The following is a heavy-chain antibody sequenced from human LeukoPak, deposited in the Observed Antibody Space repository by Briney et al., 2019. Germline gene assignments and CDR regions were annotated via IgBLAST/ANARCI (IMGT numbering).Heavy chain of an antibody. D-gene: IGHD6-19*01. Sequence: PGGSLRLSCAASGFTFSNYAMSWVRRAPGKGLEWVSTISDSGGSTYYADSVKGRFTISRDNSKNTLYLQMNSLRAEDTAVYYCAKQLQWLIHFDSWGQGTLVTVSS. J-gene: IGHJ4*02. CDR3: AKQLQWLIHFDS. CDR2: ISDSGGST. CDR1: GFTFSNYA. V-gene: IGHV3-23*01.